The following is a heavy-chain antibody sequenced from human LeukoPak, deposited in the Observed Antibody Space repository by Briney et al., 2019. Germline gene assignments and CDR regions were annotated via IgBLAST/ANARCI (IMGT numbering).Heavy chain of an antibody. CDR1: GGTFSSYA. J-gene: IGHJ2*01. D-gene: IGHD6-6*01. Sequence: GASVKVSCKASGGTFSSYAISWVRQAPGQGLEWMGRIIPIRGRANYAQKFQGRVTITTDEYTRTAYMELSSLRSEDPAVYSCARGVRYSSSSYWYFDLWGRGPLVTVSS. CDR2: IIPIRGRA. CDR3: ARGVRYSSSSYWYFDL. V-gene: IGHV1-69*11.